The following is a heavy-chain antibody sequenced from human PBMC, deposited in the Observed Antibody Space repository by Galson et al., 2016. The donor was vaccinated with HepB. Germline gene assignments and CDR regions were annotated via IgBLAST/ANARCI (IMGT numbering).Heavy chain of an antibody. V-gene: IGHV4-39*01. J-gene: IGHJ5*02. CDR2: IYVSGTT. CDR3: ARVGDRAWPPDNRFDP. D-gene: IGHD2-21*01. Sequence: SETLSLTCTVSGGSISSSSYYWGWIRQPPGKGLDCIGTIYVSGTTYYNPSLESRVTMSIDTSKNQFSLKLASVTAADTAVYYCARVGDRAWPPDNRFDPWGQGILVTVSS. CDR1: GGSISSSSYY.